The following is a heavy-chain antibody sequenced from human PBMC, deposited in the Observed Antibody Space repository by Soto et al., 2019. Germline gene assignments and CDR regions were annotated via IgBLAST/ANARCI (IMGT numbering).Heavy chain of an antibody. CDR3: ARHGNTVTTGYYYGMDV. D-gene: IGHD4-17*01. J-gene: IGHJ6*02. CDR2: MYYSGRT. CDR1: GASISSSNYY. V-gene: IGHV4-39*01. Sequence: SETLSLTCTVSGASISSSNYYWGWIRQPPGRGLEWIGTMYYSGRTYYNPSLKSRVTTSVDTSKNQFSLKLSAVTATDTAVYYCARHGNTVTTGYYYGMDVWGQGTTVTV.